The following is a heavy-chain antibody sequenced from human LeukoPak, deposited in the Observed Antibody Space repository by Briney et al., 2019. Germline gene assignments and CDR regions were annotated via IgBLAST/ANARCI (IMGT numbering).Heavy chain of an antibody. D-gene: IGHD6-13*01. V-gene: IGHV4-38-2*02. J-gene: IGHJ4*02. CDR3: AREGSSWYDY. CDR2: IYHSGNS. Sequence: SETLSVTCTVPGYSINSGYYWGWIRQPPGKGLEWIGSIYHSGNSYYNPSLKIRVTISVYASKMQFLLKLRSVTAADTAVYYCAREGSSWYDYWGQGTLVTVSS. CDR1: GYSINSGYY.